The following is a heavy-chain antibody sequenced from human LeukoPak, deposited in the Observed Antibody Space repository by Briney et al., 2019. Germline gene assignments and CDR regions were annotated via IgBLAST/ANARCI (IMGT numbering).Heavy chain of an antibody. CDR1: GYTFTSYD. J-gene: IGHJ5*02. V-gene: IGHV1-8*03. Sequence: ASVKVSCKASGYTFTSYDINWVRLAPAQGHEWMGLMNPSSGNTGYAQKLQGRVTITRNSSIGTAYMELSSLRSEDTAVYYCARGTLLQYNWFDPWGQGTLVTVSS. CDR2: MNPSSGNT. CDR3: ARGTLLQYNWFDP.